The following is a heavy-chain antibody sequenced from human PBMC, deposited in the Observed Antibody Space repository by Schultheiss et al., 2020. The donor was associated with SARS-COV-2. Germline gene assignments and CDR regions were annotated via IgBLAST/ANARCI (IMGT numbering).Heavy chain of an antibody. CDR2: IYYSGNT. CDR1: GGSISSYY. J-gene: IGHJ6*02. Sequence: SETLSLTCTVSGGSISSYYWSWIRQPPGKGLEWIGTIYYSGNTFYNPSLKSRVTVSVDTSKNQFSLKLSSVTAAESAVYYCARELWFKESPFYYYYGMDVWGQGTTANVSS. D-gene: IGHD3-10*01. CDR3: ARELWFKESPFYYYYGMDV. V-gene: IGHV4-59*01.